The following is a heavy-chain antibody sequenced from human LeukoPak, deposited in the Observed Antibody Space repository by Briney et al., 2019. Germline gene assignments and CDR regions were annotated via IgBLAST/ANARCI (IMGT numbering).Heavy chain of an antibody. CDR2: FYAGGAT. D-gene: IGHD5-24*01. CDR1: GFSVTNNY. V-gene: IGHV3-53*01. CDR3: AGGDGYNFFDY. J-gene: IGHJ4*02. Sequence: GGSLRLSCAVSGFSVTNNYMSWVRQAPGKGLEWVSVFYAGGATYYADSVKGRFTISRDNSENTLYLQMKSLRAEDTAVYYCAGGDGYNFFDYWGQGTLVTVSS.